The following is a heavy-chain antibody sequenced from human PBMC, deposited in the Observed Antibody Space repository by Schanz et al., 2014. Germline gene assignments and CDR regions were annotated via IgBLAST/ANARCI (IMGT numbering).Heavy chain of an antibody. Sequence: QVQLEESGAGLVKPSGTLSLTCAVSGASVSSDNWWNWVRQPPGKGLEWIGEIYDSGNTNYNPSLKSRVTMSVDDPKTQFSLHLTSVTAADTAVYYCARGGQGFGEPHQRLFEYWGPGTLVTVSS. J-gene: IGHJ4*02. CDR1: GASVSSDNW. V-gene: IGHV4-4*02. CDR2: IYDSGNT. D-gene: IGHD3-10*01. CDR3: ARGGQGFGEPHQRLFEY.